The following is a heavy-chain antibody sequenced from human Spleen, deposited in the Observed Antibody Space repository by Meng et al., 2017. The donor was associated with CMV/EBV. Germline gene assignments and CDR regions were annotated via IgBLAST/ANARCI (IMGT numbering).Heavy chain of an antibody. J-gene: IGHJ6*02. V-gene: IGHV3-23*01. D-gene: IGHD1-26*01. CDR3: ARDTRDPTNYYYYYGMDV. CDR2: ISGSGSST. Sequence: GGSLRLSCAASGFPFSSYAMNWVRQAPGKGLEWVSGISGSGSSTDYADSVKGRFTISRDNSKNTLYLQMNSLRAEDTAVYYCARDTRDPTNYYYYYGMDVWGQGTTVTVSS. CDR1: GFPFSSYA.